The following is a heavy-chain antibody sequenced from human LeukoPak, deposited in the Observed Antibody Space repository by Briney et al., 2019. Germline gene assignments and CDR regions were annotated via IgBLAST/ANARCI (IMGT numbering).Heavy chain of an antibody. J-gene: IGHJ4*02. D-gene: IGHD3-10*01. CDR1: GFTFSSYS. CDR3: ARGFVGYYFDY. Sequence: GGSLRLSCAASGFTFSSYSMNWVRQAPGKGLEWVSYISSSSSTIYYADSVKGRFTTSRDNAKNSLYLQMNSLRAEDTAVYYCARGFVGYYFDYWGQGTLVTVSS. V-gene: IGHV3-48*01. CDR2: ISSSSSTI.